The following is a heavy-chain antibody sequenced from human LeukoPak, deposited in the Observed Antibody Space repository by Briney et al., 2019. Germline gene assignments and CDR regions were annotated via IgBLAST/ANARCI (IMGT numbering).Heavy chain of an antibody. Sequence: GGSLRPSCAASGFTFSSYSMNWVRQAPGKGLEWVSSISSSSYIYYADSVKGRFTISRDNAKNSLYLQMNSLRAEDTAVYYCAREERYSYAQVDYWGQGTLVTVSS. CDR3: AREERYSYAQVDY. CDR2: ISSSSYI. V-gene: IGHV3-21*01. D-gene: IGHD5-18*01. CDR1: GFTFSSYS. J-gene: IGHJ4*02.